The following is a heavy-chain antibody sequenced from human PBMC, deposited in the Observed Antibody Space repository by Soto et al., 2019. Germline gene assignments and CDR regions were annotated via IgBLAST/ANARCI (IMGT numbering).Heavy chain of an antibody. D-gene: IGHD3-9*01. CDR2: IDYSGST. V-gene: IGHV4-59*01. Sequence: PSETLSLTCSVSGGSISSYYWSWIRQPPGKGLEWIGYIDYSGSTNYNPSLKSRVTISVDTSKNQFSLKLSSVTAADTAVYYCARDRGRYDILTGRDYYYYGMDVWGQGTTVTVSS. J-gene: IGHJ6*02. CDR1: GGSISSYY. CDR3: ARDRGRYDILTGRDYYYYGMDV.